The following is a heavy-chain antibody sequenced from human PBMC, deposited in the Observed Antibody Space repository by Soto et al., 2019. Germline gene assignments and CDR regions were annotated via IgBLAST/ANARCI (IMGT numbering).Heavy chain of an antibody. CDR2: IHHSGSI. Sequence: QVQLQQSGPGLVKPSQTLSLTCTVSGGSISSDYYHWTWIRQSPERGLEWIGYIHHSGSILYNPSYKSRITISVYTSKTQVPLHRSSVTAADTAVYFCAREDDGGDTLDVWGQGTTVTVSS. CDR3: AREDDGGDTLDV. V-gene: IGHV4-30-4*08. J-gene: IGHJ6*02. D-gene: IGHD2-21*02. CDR1: GGSISSDYYH.